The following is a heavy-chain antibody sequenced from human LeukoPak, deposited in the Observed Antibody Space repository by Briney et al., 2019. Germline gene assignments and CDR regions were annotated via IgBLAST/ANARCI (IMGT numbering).Heavy chain of an antibody. CDR3: ARERYSGYCSGGSCYTVRGGFDP. V-gene: IGHV4-59*01. J-gene: IGHJ5*02. Sequence: SETLSLTCTVSGGSISSYYWSWIRQPPGKGLEWIGYIYYSGSTNYNPSLKSRVTISVDTSKNQFSLKLSSVTAADTAVYYCARERYSGYCSGGSCYTVRGGFDPWGQGTLVTVSS. CDR1: GGSISSYY. CDR2: IYYSGST. D-gene: IGHD2-15*01.